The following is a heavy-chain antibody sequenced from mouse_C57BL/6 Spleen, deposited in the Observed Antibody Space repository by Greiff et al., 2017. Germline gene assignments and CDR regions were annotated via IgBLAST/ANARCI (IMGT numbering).Heavy chain of an antibody. CDR2: ISDGGSYT. V-gene: IGHV5-4*03. CDR3: ARGDYDGVWFAY. CDR1: GFTFSSYA. Sequence: EVKLVESGGGLVKPGGSLKLSCAASGFTFSSYAMSWVRQTPEKRLEWVATISDGGSYTYYPDNVKGRFTISRDNAKNNLYLQMSHLKSEDTAMYYCARGDYDGVWFAYWGQGTLVTVSA. D-gene: IGHD2-4*01. J-gene: IGHJ3*01.